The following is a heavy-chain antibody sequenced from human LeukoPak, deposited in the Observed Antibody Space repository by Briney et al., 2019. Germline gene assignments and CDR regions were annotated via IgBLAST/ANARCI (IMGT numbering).Heavy chain of an antibody. D-gene: IGHD3-10*01. V-gene: IGHV1-18*01. J-gene: IGHJ4*02. CDR3: ARGVCEYGYYGF. Sequence: SVKVSCKASGYTVTSYGISWVRQAPGQGLEWMGWISTYNGNTDYSQKLQGRVTMTTDTTTGTAYTELRSLRSDNTAVDYCARGVCEYGYYGFWGQGTLVTVSS. CDR1: GYTVTSYG. CDR2: ISTYNGNT.